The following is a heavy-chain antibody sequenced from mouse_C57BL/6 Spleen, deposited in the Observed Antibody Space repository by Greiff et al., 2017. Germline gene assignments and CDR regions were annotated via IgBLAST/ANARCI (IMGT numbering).Heavy chain of an antibody. CDR3: ASYYGSSYEWYFDV. J-gene: IGHJ1*03. Sequence: EVKVVESGGDLVKPGGSLKLSCAASGFTFSSYGMSWVRQTPDKRLEWVATISSGGSYTYYPDSVKGRFTISRDNAKNTLYLQMSSLKSEDTAMYYCASYYGSSYEWYFDVWGTGTTVTVSS. CDR2: ISSGGSYT. CDR1: GFTFSSYG. D-gene: IGHD1-1*01. V-gene: IGHV5-6*01.